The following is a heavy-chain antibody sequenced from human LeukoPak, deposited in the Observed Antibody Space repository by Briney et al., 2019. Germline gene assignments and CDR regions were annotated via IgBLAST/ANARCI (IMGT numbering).Heavy chain of an antibody. J-gene: IGHJ2*01. CDR1: GITFSSYG. CDR2: IWYDGSNK. Sequence: GGSLRLSCAASGITFSSYGMHWVRQAPGKGLEWVAVIWYDGSNKYYADSVKGRFTISRDNSKNTLYLQMNSLRAEDTAVYYCARPHPPTVTTPYWCFDLWGRGTLVTVSS. V-gene: IGHV3-33*01. D-gene: IGHD4-17*01. CDR3: ARPHPPTVTTPYWCFDL.